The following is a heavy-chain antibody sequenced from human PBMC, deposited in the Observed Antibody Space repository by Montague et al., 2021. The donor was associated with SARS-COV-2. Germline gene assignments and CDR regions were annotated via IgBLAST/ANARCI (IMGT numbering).Heavy chain of an antibody. D-gene: IGHD3-3*01. V-gene: IGHV3-23*03. CDR1: GFTFSNYA. CDR3: AKDPYYDFWSGYYFDY. Sequence: SLRLSCAASGFTFSNYAMSWVRQAPGKGLEWVSVIYSGGSSTYYADSVKGRFTTSRDNSKNTLYLQMNSLRAEDTAVYYCAKDPYYDFWSGYYFDYWGQGTLVTVSS. CDR2: IYSGGSST. J-gene: IGHJ4*02.